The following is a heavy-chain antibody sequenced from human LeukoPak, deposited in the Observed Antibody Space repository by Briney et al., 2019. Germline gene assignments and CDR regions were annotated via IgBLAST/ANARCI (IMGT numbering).Heavy chain of an antibody. D-gene: IGHD3-22*01. J-gene: IGHJ4*02. CDR1: GFTFDDYA. V-gene: IGHV3-9*01. Sequence: GGSLRLSCAASGFTFDDYAMHWARQAPGKGLEWVSGISWNSGSIGYADSVKGRFTISRDNAKNSLYLQMNSLRAEDTALYYCAKGMSIGDYYDSSGYYGTTFDYWGQGTLVTVSS. CDR2: ISWNSGSI. CDR3: AKGMSIGDYYDSSGYYGTTFDY.